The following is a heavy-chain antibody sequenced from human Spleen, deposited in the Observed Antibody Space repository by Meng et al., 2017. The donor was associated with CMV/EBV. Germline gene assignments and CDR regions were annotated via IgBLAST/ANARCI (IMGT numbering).Heavy chain of an antibody. CDR2: ISSSSSTI. Sequence: GESLKISCAASGFTFSSYSMNWVRQAPGKGLEWVSYISSSSSTIYYADSVKGRFTISRGNAKNSLYLQMNSLRAEDTAVYYCAREPHYYDSSGYPSWGQGTLVTVSS. D-gene: IGHD3-22*01. J-gene: IGHJ4*02. V-gene: IGHV3-48*04. CDR3: AREPHYYDSSGYPS. CDR1: GFTFSSYS.